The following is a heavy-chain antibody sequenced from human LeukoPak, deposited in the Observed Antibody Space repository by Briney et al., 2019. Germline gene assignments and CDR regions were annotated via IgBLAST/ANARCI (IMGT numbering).Heavy chain of an antibody. D-gene: IGHD5-12*01. CDR2: ISSSSSYI. J-gene: IGHJ6*02. CDR1: GFTFSSYS. Sequence: GGSLRLSCAASGFTFSSYSMNWVRQAPGKGLEWVSSISSSSSYIYYADSVEGRFTISRDNAKNSLYLQMNSLRAEDTAVYYCARDLEEVATAPGHYGMDVWGQGTTVTVSS. V-gene: IGHV3-21*01. CDR3: ARDLEEVATAPGHYGMDV.